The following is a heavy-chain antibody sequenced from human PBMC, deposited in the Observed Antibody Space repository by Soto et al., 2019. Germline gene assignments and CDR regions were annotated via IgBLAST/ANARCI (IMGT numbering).Heavy chain of an antibody. CDR3: TSLYYGH. D-gene: IGHD4-17*01. V-gene: IGHV3-15*01. J-gene: IGHJ4*02. Sequence: GGSLRLSCAASEFTFTNAWMSWVRQAPGKGLEWVGRIKSKTAGGTTVYAAPVQGRFTISRDESRNTLYLQMNSLKTEDTAVYYCTSLYYGHWGQGTLVTVSS. CDR2: IKSKTAGGTT. CDR1: EFTFTNAW.